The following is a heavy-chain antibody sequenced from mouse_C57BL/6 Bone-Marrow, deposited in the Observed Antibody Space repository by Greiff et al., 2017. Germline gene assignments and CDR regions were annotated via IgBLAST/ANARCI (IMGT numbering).Heavy chain of an antibody. CDR2: IDPSDSYT. J-gene: IGHJ3*01. Sequence: QVQLQQPGAELVMPGASVKLSCKASGYTFTSYWMHWVKQRPGQGLEWIGEIDPSDSYTNYNQKFKGKSTLTVDKSSSTAYMQLSSLTSEDSAVDYCARGDYYGSSYSLIAYWGQGTLVTVSA. CDR1: GYTFTSYW. D-gene: IGHD1-1*01. CDR3: ARGDYYGSSYSLIAY. V-gene: IGHV1-69*01.